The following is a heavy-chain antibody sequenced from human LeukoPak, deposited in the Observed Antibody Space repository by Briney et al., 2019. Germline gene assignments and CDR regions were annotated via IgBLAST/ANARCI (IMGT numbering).Heavy chain of an antibody. D-gene: IGHD5-12*01. J-gene: IGHJ4*02. CDR2: ISGSGGST. CDR3: AKGRGYDSVGDDY. Sequence: GGSLRLSCAASGFTFSSHAMSWVRQAPGKGLEWVSAISGSGGSTYYADSVKGRFTISRDNSKNTLYLQMNSLGAEDTAVYYCAKGRGYDSVGDDYWGQGTLVTVSS. V-gene: IGHV3-23*01. CDR1: GFTFSSHA.